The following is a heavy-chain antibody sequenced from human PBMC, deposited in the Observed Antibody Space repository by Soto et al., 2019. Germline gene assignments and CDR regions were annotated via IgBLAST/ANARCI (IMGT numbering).Heavy chain of an antibody. D-gene: IGHD1-7*01. CDR1: GYNFAGSG. Sequence: QVQLVQSGAEVKKPGASVKVSCKASGYNFAGSGFIWVRQAPGHGLEWIGWISANSGDTNYAQNLQGRVTMTTDTSTSTAYMELRSLTSDDTAVYYCARAGASNWNYVSSSSWGQGTLVTVSS. V-gene: IGHV1-18*04. CDR2: ISANSGDT. J-gene: IGHJ4*02. CDR3: ARAGASNWNYVSSSS.